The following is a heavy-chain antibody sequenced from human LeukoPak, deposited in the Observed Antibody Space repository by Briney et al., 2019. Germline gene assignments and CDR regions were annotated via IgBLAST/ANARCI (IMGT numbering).Heavy chain of an antibody. J-gene: IGHJ6*03. Sequence: SETLSLTCAVHGGSFSGYYWSWIRQPPGKGLEWIGEINHSGSTNYNPSLESRVTISVDTSKNQFSLKLSSVTAAGTAVYYCARGVYSYGYYYYYMDVWGKGTTVTVSS. CDR3: ARGVYSYGYYYYYMDV. CDR1: GGSFSGYY. D-gene: IGHD5-18*01. CDR2: INHSGST. V-gene: IGHV4-34*01.